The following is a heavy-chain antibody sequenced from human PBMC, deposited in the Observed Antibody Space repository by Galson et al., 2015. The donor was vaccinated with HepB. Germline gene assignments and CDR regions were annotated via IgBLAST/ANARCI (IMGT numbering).Heavy chain of an antibody. D-gene: IGHD3-22*01. CDR2: ISAYNGDT. CDR1: GYTFTNYG. V-gene: IGHV1-18*04. CDR3: ARDLFGWDYYDSSGVSHFDY. J-gene: IGHJ4*02. Sequence: SVKVSCKASGYTFTNYGISWVRQAPGQGLEWMGWISAYNGDTNYAQKFQDRVTMTTDRSTSTAYMDLRSLRSDDTAVYYCARDLFGWDYYDSSGVSHFDYWGQGTLVTVSS.